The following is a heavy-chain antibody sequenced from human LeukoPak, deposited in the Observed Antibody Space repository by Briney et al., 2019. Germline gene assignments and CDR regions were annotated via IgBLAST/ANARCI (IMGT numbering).Heavy chain of an antibody. V-gene: IGHV3-23*01. D-gene: IGHD5-12*01. CDR3: AKGLAYTGYDYWFDP. Sequence: GGSLRLPCAASGFTFSSYGMSWVRQAPGKGLKWVSDISASGGSTYYADSVKGRFTISRDNSKNTLYMQMNSLRAADTAVYYCAKGLAYTGYDYWFDPWGQGTLVTVSS. CDR1: GFTFSSYG. CDR2: ISASGGST. J-gene: IGHJ5*02.